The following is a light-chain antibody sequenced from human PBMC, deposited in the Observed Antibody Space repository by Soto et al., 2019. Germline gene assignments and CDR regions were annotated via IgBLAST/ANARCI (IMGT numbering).Light chain of an antibody. V-gene: IGKV1-5*03. CDR3: QQYNTYSPT. CDR2: KTS. CDR1: QSISTS. Sequence: DTQMTQSPSTLSASVGDRVTITCRASQSISTSMAWYQQRQGTAPKLLIYKTSTLESGVPYRFRGSGSGTEFTLTISSLQPDDFATYYCQQYNTYSPTFGQGTKVEVK. J-gene: IGKJ1*01.